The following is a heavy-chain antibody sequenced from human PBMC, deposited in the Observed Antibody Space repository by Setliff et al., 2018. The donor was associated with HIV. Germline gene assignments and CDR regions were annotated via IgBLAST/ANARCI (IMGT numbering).Heavy chain of an antibody. Sequence: ASVKVSCKASGYMFTNYDINWVRQATGQGLEWMGWMNPNRGNTNYAQKLQGRVTMTTDTSTSTAYMELRSLRSDDTAVYYCARPTGYSGYDRWGQGTLVTVSS. V-gene: IGHV1-18*01. CDR1: GYMFTNYD. J-gene: IGHJ4*02. CDR2: MNPNRGNT. D-gene: IGHD5-12*01. CDR3: ARPTGYSGYDR.